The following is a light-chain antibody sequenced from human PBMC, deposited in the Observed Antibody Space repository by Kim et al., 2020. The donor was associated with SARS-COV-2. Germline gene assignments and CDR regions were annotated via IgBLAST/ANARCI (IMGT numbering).Light chain of an antibody. Sequence: SYELTQPPSVSVSPGQTASITCSGDKLGDKYACWYQQKPGQSPVLVIYQDNKRSSGIPERFSCSNSGNTATLTISGTQAMDEADYYCQAWDSSTSWVFGGGTQLTVL. CDR3: QAWDSSTSWV. CDR1: KLGDKY. CDR2: QDN. J-gene: IGLJ3*02. V-gene: IGLV3-1*01.